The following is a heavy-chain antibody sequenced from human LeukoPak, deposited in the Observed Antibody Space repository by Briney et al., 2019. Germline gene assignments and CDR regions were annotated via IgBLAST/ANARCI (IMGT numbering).Heavy chain of an antibody. V-gene: IGHV1-2*02. CDR3: ASLGYGDSMDAFDI. J-gene: IGHJ3*02. D-gene: IGHD4-17*01. Sequence: EASVKVSCKASGYTFTGYYMHWVRQAPGQGLERMGWINPNSGGTNYAQKFQGRVTMTRDTSISTAYMELSRLRSDDTAVYYCASLGYGDSMDAFDIWGQGTMVTVSS. CDR1: GYTFTGYY. CDR2: INPNSGGT.